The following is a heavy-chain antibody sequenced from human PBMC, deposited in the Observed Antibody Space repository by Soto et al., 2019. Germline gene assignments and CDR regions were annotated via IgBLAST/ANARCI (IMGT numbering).Heavy chain of an antibody. D-gene: IGHD6-19*01. Sequence: QVHLVESGGGLVKPGGSLRLSCAASGFTVSDCYMIWIRQAPGKGLAWVSYISNSGRSINYADSVEGRFTISRDNAKNSQYLQMNSLRAEDTAVYSCARRGSSGWYESYFDYWGQGTLVTVSS. CDR2: ISNSGRSI. J-gene: IGHJ4*02. V-gene: IGHV3-11*01. CDR1: GFTVSDCY. CDR3: ARRGSSGWYESYFDY.